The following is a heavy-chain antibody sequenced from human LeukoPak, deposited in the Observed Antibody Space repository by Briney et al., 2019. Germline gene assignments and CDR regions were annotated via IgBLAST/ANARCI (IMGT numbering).Heavy chain of an antibody. CDR2: ISDTYSST. Sequence: GGSLRLSCAASGFTFTNYAMTWVRQAPGKGREWVSSISDTYSSTYYTDSVKGRFTISRDNSKNTVYLQLNNLRAEDTAVYFCVRHDSFIPFWGQGTLVTVSS. V-gene: IGHV3-23*01. CDR1: GFTFTNYA. D-gene: IGHD5-18*01. J-gene: IGHJ4*02. CDR3: VRHDSFIPF.